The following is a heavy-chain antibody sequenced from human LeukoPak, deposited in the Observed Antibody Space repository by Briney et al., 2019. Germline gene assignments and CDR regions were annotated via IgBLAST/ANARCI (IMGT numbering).Heavy chain of an antibody. CDR1: GLTFNNYA. D-gene: IGHD6-13*01. Sequence: PGGSMRLSCAASGLTFNNYAMTWVRQAPGKGLEWVSSIGGSGTYTYYADSVKGRFTISRDNSKNSLYLQMNSLRAEDTAVYYCARDLPKGIAAAGTCDYWGQGTLVTVSS. CDR3: ARDLPKGIAAAGTCDY. V-gene: IGHV3-23*01. J-gene: IGHJ4*02. CDR2: IGGSGTYT.